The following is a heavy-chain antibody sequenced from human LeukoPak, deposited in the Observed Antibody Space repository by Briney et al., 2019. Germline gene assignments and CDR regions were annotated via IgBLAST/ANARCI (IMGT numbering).Heavy chain of an antibody. V-gene: IGHV4-38-2*02. CDR1: GYSISSGYY. D-gene: IGHD1-26*01. CDR2: IYHSGST. Sequence: SETLSLTCTVSGYSISSGYYWGWIRQPPGKGLEWIGSIYHSGSTYYSPSLKSRVTISVDTSKNQFSLKLSSVTAADTAVYYCARVDSGYYFDYWGQGTLVTVSS. CDR3: ARVDSGYYFDY. J-gene: IGHJ4*02.